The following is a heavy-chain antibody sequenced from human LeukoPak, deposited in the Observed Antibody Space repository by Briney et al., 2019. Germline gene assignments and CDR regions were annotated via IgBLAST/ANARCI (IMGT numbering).Heavy chain of an antibody. J-gene: IGHJ4*02. D-gene: IGHD6-13*01. CDR3: ARDQGSLSRSWYTGY. V-gene: IGHV1-2*06. CDR2: INPATGDT. CDR1: GYTFTGYH. Sequence: ASVKVSCKASGYTFTGYHIHWVRQAPGQGLEWMGRINPATGDTNFAQKFQGRVTMTRDTSITTAYMEVSSLRPDDTAMYFCARDQGSLSRSWYTGYWGQGTQVTVSS.